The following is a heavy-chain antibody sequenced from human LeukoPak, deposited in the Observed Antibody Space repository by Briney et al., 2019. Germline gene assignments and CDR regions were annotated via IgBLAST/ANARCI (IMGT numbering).Heavy chain of an antibody. D-gene: IGHD1-26*01. Sequence: GGSLRLSCVASVSSGLTRWMNWVRQAPGKGLEWVAIIKEDGSDKYYVDSVKGRFTISRDNAKNSVYLQMNSLRVEDTAVYYCASAAGWEFGYWGQGTRVTVSS. CDR2: IKEDGSDK. V-gene: IGHV3-7*01. CDR1: VSSGLTRW. J-gene: IGHJ4*02. CDR3: ASAAGWEFGY.